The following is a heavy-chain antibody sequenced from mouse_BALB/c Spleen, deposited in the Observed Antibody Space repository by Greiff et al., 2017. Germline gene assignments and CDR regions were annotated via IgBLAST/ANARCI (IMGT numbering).Heavy chain of an antibody. Sequence: EVQGVESGGGLVQPGGSRKLSCAASGFTFSSFGMHWVRQAPEKGLEWVAYISSGSSTIYYADTVKGRFTISRDNPKNTLFLQMSSLRSEDTAMYYCAREVLGYMDYWGQGTSVTVSS. CDR1: GFTFSSFG. CDR3: AREVLGYMDY. CDR2: ISSGSSTI. J-gene: IGHJ4*01. D-gene: IGHD2-14*01. V-gene: IGHV5-17*02.